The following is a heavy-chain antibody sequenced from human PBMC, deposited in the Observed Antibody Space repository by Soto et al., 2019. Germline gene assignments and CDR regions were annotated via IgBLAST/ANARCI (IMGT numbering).Heavy chain of an antibody. CDR2: IYYSGST. CDR1: GGSISSYY. Sequence: SETLSLTCTVSGGSISSYYWSWIRQPPGKGLEWIGYIYYSGSTNYNPSLKSRVTISVDTSKNQFSLQLNSVTPEDTAVYYCARNGFKQYLSHFDFWGQGTLVTVS. J-gene: IGHJ4*02. CDR3: ARNGFKQYLSHFDF. V-gene: IGHV4-59*12. D-gene: IGHD2-2*02.